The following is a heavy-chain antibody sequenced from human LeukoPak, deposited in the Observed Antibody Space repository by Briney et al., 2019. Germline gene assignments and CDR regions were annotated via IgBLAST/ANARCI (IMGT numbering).Heavy chain of an antibody. J-gene: IGHJ5*01. D-gene: IGHD3-10*01. Sequence: QPGGSLRLSCAASGFTFSGYAMSWGRQAPGEGLESVSAISDGGGSSYYADSVKGRFTISRDNSKNTLYLQMNSLRAEDTAVYYCAKMSLKWFGGLWTAWFDSWGQGTLVTVSS. CDR3: AKMSLKWFGGLWTAWFDS. CDR1: GFTFSGYA. V-gene: IGHV3-23*01. CDR2: ISDGGGSS.